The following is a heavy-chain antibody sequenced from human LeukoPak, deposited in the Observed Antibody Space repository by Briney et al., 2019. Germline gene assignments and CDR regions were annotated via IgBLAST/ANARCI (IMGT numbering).Heavy chain of an antibody. D-gene: IGHD2-2*01. CDR1: GGSISSYY. CDR2: IYYSGST. CDR3: ARDTLPAARRDGMDV. Sequence: SETLSLTCTVSGGSISSYYWSWIRQPPGKGLEWIGYIYYSGSTNYNPSLKSRVTISVDTTKNQFSLKLSSVTAADTAVYYCARDTLPAARRDGMDVWGQGTTVTVSS. V-gene: IGHV4-59*01. J-gene: IGHJ6*02.